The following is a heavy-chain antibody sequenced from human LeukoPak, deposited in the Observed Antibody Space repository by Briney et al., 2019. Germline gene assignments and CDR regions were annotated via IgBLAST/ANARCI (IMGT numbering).Heavy chain of an antibody. V-gene: IGHV3-23*01. Sequence: GGSLRLSCAASGITFSIYAMRWVRQAPGRRLEWVSAISGSGTDTYYADSVKGRFTISRDNSKNTLYLQTNSLRTEDTAVYYCAKDRDIEATAGETDYWGQGALVTVSS. CDR3: AKDRDIEATAGETDY. CDR1: GITFSIYA. J-gene: IGHJ4*02. CDR2: ISGSGTDT. D-gene: IGHD5-12*01.